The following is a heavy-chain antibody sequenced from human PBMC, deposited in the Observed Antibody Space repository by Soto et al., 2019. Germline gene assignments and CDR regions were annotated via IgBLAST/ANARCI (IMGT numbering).Heavy chain of an antibody. Sequence: SVTLSLTCTINRTSITSSIYYWELTRQPPGKEHVWIGIIFYSGSTYYNPSLKSRVTISVDTSKNQFFLKLSSVTAADTAVYYCARHLTYCSAGSCYSDFPYYGMDVWGQGTTVS. CDR1: RTSITSSIYY. V-gene: IGHV4-39*01. CDR2: IFYSGST. CDR3: ARHLTYCSAGSCYSDFPYYGMDV. D-gene: IGHD2-15*01. J-gene: IGHJ6*02.